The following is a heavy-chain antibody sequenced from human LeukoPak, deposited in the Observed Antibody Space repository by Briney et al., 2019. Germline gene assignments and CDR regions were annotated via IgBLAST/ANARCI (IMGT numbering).Heavy chain of an antibody. Sequence: ASVKVSCKASGYSFTGYYIHWVRQAPGQGLEWMGWINPNSGGTNYAQKFQGRVTMTRDTSISTAYMELSRLRSDDTAVYYCASGSYSEPYYFDYWGQGTLVTVSS. V-gene: IGHV1-2*02. CDR2: INPNSGGT. D-gene: IGHD1-26*01. J-gene: IGHJ4*02. CDR1: GYSFTGYY. CDR3: ASGSYSEPYYFDY.